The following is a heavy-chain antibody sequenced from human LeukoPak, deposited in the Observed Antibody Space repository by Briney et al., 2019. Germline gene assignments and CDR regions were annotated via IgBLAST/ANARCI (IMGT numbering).Heavy chain of an antibody. Sequence: GGSLRLSCAASGFTFSSYGMSWVRQAPGKGLEWVSAISGSGGSTYYADSVKGRFTISRDNSKNTLYLQMNSLRAEDTAVYYCAKGVRDYYDSSGYPSGPDYWGQGTLVTVSS. V-gene: IGHV3-23*01. D-gene: IGHD3-22*01. J-gene: IGHJ4*02. CDR3: AKGVRDYYDSSGYPSGPDY. CDR2: ISGSGGST. CDR1: GFTFSSYG.